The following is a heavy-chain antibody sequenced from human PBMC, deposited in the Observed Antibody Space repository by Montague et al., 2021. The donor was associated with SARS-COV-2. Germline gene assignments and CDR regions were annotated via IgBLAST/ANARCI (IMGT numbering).Heavy chain of an antibody. V-gene: IGHV4-61*01. J-gene: IGHJ6*02. D-gene: IGHD3-3*01. CDR3: ARDPWRITIFGVVTRYGMDV. CDR2: IYYSGST. CDR1: GGSVSSGSCY. Sequence: SETLSLTCTVSGGSVSSGSCYWSWIRQPPGKGLEWIGYIYYSGSTNYNPSLKSRVTISVDTSKNQFSLKLSSVTAADTAVYYCARDPWRITIFGVVTRYGMDVWGQGITVTVSS.